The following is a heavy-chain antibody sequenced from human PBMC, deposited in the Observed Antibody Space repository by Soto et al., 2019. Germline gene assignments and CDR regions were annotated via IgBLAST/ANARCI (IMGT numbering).Heavy chain of an antibody. CDR1: GGTFSSYA. Sequence: QVQLVQSGAEVKKPGSSVKVSCKASGGTFSSYAISWVRQAPGQGLEWMGGIIPIFGTANYAQKFQGRVTITADESTNKAYMELSSLRSEDTAVYYCAKRKVGATMDYDYWGQGTLVTVSS. J-gene: IGHJ4*02. D-gene: IGHD1-26*01. CDR3: AKRKVGATMDYDY. V-gene: IGHV1-69*01. CDR2: IIPIFGTA.